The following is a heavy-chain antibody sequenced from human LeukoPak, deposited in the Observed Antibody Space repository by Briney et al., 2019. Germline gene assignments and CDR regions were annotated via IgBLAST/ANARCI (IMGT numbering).Heavy chain of an antibody. CDR1: GYTFTSYG. V-gene: IGHV1-18*01. D-gene: IGHD3-9*01. J-gene: IGHJ6*03. Sequence: ASVKVSCKASGYTFTSYGISWVRQAPGQGLEWMGWISAYNGNTNYAQKLQGRVTMTTDTSTSTAYMELRSLRSEDTAVYYCARGSPLRYFDWLLEAGSYYYMDVWGKGTTVTISS. CDR2: ISAYNGNT. CDR3: ARGSPLRYFDWLLEAGSYYYMDV.